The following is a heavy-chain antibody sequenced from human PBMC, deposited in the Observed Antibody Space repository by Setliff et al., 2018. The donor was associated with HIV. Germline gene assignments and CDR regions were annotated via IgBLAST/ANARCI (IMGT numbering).Heavy chain of an antibody. D-gene: IGHD3-22*01. CDR2: IFASGNT. CDR1: GGSINSFY. V-gene: IGHV4-4*07. J-gene: IGHJ4*02. Sequence: SETLSLTCTVSGGSINSFYWNWVRQLAGRGLEWIGRIFASGNTNYNPSLKSRVTMSVDTSKNQFSLNLNSVTAADTAVYYCASDRTEFVDGGYYPYYFDSWGQGTLVTVSS. CDR3: ASDRTEFVDGGYYPYYFDS.